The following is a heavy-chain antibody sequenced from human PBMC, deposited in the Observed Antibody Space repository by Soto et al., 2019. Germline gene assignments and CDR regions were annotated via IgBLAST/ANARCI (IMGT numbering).Heavy chain of an antibody. D-gene: IGHD1-26*01. V-gene: IGHV5-51*03. J-gene: IGHJ3*01. Sequence: EVQLVQSGAEVRKPGESLKISCKGSGYSFTNYWIGWVRLMPGKGLEWMGISYPDDSDTRYSPSFQGQVTISADKSISTAYLQWSSLKASDTAIYYCARNPGISEVGATMADAFDVWGQGTMVTVSS. CDR1: GYSFTNYW. CDR2: SYPDDSDT. CDR3: ARNPGISEVGATMADAFDV.